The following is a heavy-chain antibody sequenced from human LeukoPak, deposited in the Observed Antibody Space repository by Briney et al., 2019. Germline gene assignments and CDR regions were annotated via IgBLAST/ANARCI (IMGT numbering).Heavy chain of an antibody. CDR2: INHSGST. CDR3: ARGVPAAPFDY. CDR1: GGSFSGYY. Sequence: PSETLSLTCAVYGGSFSGYYWSWIRQPPGKGLEWIGEINHSGSTNYNPSLKSRVTISVDTSKNQFSLKLSSVTAVDTAVYYCARGVPAAPFDYWGQGILVTVSS. J-gene: IGHJ4*02. V-gene: IGHV4-34*01. D-gene: IGHD2-2*01.